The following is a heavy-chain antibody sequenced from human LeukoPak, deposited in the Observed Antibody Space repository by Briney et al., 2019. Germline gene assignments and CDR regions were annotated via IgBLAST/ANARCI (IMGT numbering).Heavy chain of an antibody. D-gene: IGHD3-9*01. CDR2: IYYTGST. V-gene: IGHV4-39*01. CDR1: GASISTTNYY. J-gene: IGHJ4*02. CDR3: ARPLTGYSYFDY. Sequence: SETLSLTCSASGASISTTNYYWGWIRQPPGKGLEWIGSIYYTGSTYNSPSLKGRVTVSVDTSKNQFSLKLNSVTAADTAVYYCARPLTGYSYFDYWGQGTLVTVSS.